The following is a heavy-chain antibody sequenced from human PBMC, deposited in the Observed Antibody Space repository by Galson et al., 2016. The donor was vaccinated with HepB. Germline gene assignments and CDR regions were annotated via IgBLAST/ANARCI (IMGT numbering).Heavy chain of an antibody. J-gene: IGHJ3*02. CDR3: ARETADSFEN. CDR1: GVSIGSGGYY. CDR2: IYYTGTT. Sequence: TLSLTCTVSGVSIGSGGYYWSWIRQHPEKGLEWIASIYYTGTTKYNPSPKSRVTISVDTSKDQFSLKLSSVTAANTAVYYCARETADSFENWGQGTMVTVSS. V-gene: IGHV4-31*03.